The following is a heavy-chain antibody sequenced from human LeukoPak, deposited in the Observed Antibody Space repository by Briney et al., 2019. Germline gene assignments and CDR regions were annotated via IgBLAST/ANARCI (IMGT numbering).Heavy chain of an antibody. V-gene: IGHV3-21*01. CDR1: GFTFSNAW. CDR2: ISSSGSYI. CDR3: ARGSGVQVWSSLDY. J-gene: IGHJ4*02. Sequence: GGSLRLSCAASGFTFSNAWMSWVRQAPGKGLAWVSSISSSGSYIYYADSVKGRFTFSRDNAKNSLYLQMNSLRAEDTAVYYCARGSGVQVWSSLDYWGQGTLVTVSS. D-gene: IGHD5-18*01.